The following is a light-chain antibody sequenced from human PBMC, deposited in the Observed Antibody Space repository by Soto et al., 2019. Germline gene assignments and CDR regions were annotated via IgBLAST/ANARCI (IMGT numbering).Light chain of an antibody. CDR1: QSVSSSY. CDR3: QKCGSTPLT. J-gene: IGKJ4*01. CDR2: GAS. Sequence: EIVLTQSPGTLSLSPGERATLSCRASQSVSSSYLAWYQQKPGQAPRLLIYGASSRATGVPDRFSGSASGTDFTLTISRLEPEDFAVYYCQKCGSTPLTFGGGTKVDIK. V-gene: IGKV3-20*01.